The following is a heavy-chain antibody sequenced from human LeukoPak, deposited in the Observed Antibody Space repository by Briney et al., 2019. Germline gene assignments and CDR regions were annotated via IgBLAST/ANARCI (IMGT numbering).Heavy chain of an antibody. Sequence: GGSLRLSCAASGFTFSSYAMHWVRQAPGKGLEWVAVISYDGSNKYYADSVKGRFTTSRDNSKNTLYLQMNSLRAEDTAVYYCASTDGGSDYYFDYWGQGTLVTVSS. D-gene: IGHD2-15*01. J-gene: IGHJ4*02. V-gene: IGHV3-30-3*01. CDR3: ASTDGGSDYYFDY. CDR2: ISYDGSNK. CDR1: GFTFSSYA.